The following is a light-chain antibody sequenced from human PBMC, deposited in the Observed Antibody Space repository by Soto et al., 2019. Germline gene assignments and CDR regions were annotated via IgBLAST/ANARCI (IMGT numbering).Light chain of an antibody. CDR3: QQYGSSPLT. CDR2: KAS. J-gene: IGKJ4*01. CDR1: QNVNGW. V-gene: IGKV1-5*03. Sequence: DIQMTQSPSTLSASVGDRVTITCRASQNVNGWLAWYQQKPGKAPKLLINKASTLESGVPSRFSGRGFGTEFTLTISSLQTDDFATYYCQQYGSSPLTFGGGTKVEIK.